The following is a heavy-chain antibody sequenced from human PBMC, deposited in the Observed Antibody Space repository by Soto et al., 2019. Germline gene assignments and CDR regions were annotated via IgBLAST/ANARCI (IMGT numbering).Heavy chain of an antibody. CDR1: GFTFSSYS. Sequence: EVQLVESGGGLVKPGGSLRLSCAASGFTFSSYSMNWVRQAPGKGLEWVSSISSSSSYIYYADSVKGRFTISRDNAKNSLYLQMNSLRAEDTAVYYCARDSPLCGGDCPGAFDIWGQGTMVTVSS. CDR2: ISSSSSYI. CDR3: ARDSPLCGGDCPGAFDI. J-gene: IGHJ3*02. V-gene: IGHV3-21*01. D-gene: IGHD2-21*02.